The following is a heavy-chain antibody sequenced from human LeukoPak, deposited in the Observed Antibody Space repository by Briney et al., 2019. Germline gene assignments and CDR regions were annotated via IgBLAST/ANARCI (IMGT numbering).Heavy chain of an antibody. CDR2: IWSDGNNK. V-gene: IGHV3-30*02. Sequence: GGSLRLSCAASGFTFSSYGMHWVRQAPRKGLEWVAVIWSDGNNKQYADSVKGRFTISSDNSKITLYLQMNSLRTEDTAVYYCVKDAGWFGDLSQGYFDFWGQGTLVTVSS. J-gene: IGHJ4*02. D-gene: IGHD3-10*01. CDR1: GFTFSSYG. CDR3: VKDAGWFGDLSQGYFDF.